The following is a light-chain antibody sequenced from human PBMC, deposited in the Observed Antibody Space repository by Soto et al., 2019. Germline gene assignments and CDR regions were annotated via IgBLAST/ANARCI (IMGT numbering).Light chain of an antibody. CDR1: QSVNSN. J-gene: IGKJ1*01. CDR2: GTS. Sequence: EIVLTQSPATLSLSPGERATLSCRASQSVNSNLAWYQQKPGQAPRLLIYGTSTRATGIPARFSGGGSGTDFTLTISNLEPEDFAVYYCQQRSDWPWTFGQGTKVDIK. V-gene: IGKV3-11*01. CDR3: QQRSDWPWT.